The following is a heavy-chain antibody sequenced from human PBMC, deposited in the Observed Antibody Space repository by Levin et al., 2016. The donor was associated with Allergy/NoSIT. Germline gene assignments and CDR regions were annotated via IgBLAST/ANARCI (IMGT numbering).Heavy chain of an antibody. CDR2: ISAYNGET. D-gene: IGHD6-25*01. J-gene: IGHJ4*02. CDR3: ARQFGAAGSRGFDY. Sequence: WVRQAPGQGLEWMGWISAYNGETKYAKHLQGRVTMTTDTATSTVHLELRSLRSGDTAVYYCARQFGAAGSRGFDYWGQGTQVTVSS. V-gene: IGHV1-18*01.